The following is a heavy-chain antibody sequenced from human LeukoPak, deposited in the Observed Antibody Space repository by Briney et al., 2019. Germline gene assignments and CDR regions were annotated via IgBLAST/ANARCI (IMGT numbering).Heavy chain of an antibody. D-gene: IGHD3-10*01. V-gene: IGHV1-2*02. CDR1: GYTFTGYC. CDR3: ARDGGITMVRGATYFDY. CDR2: INPNSGGT. J-gene: IGHJ4*02. Sequence: ASVKLFCNASGYTFTGYCMHWVRQASGQGLEWMVCINPNSGGTNYAQKFQGRVTMTRDTSISTAYMELSRLRSDDTAVYYCARDGGITMVRGATYFDYWGQGTLVTVSS.